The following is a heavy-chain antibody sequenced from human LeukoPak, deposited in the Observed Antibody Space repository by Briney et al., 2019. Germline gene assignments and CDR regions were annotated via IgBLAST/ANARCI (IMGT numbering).Heavy chain of an antibody. CDR3: ARGLTVYGFNDAFDI. CDR1: GYTFTSYG. J-gene: IGHJ3*02. V-gene: IGHV1-18*01. D-gene: IGHD5/OR15-5a*01. CDR2: ISAYNGNT. Sequence: ASVKVSCKASGYTFTSYGISWVRQAPGQGLEWMGWISAYNGNTNYAQKLQGRVTMTTDTSTSTAYMELRSLRSDDTAVYYCARGLTVYGFNDAFDIWGQGTMVTVSS.